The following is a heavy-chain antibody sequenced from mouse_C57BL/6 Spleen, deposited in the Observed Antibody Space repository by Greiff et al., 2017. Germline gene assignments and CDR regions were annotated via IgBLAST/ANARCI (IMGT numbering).Heavy chain of an antibody. Sequence: EVQLVESGGGLVKPGGSLKLSCAASGFTFSDYGMHWVRQAPEKGLEWVAYISSGSSTIYYADTVKGRFTISRDNAKNTLFLQMTSLRSEDTAMYYCATMVTNYAMDYWGQGTSVTVSS. CDR3: ATMVTNYAMDY. V-gene: IGHV5-17*01. CDR2: ISSGSSTI. CDR1: GFTFSDYG. D-gene: IGHD2-2*01. J-gene: IGHJ4*01.